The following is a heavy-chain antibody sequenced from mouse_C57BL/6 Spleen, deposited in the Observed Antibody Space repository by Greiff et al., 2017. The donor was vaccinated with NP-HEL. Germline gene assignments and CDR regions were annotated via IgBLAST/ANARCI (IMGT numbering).Heavy chain of an antibody. CDR1: GYSFTGYF. J-gene: IGHJ3*01. CDR2: INPYNGDT. V-gene: IGHV1-20*01. D-gene: IGHD2-5*01. CDR3: ARVYYSKGGFAY. Sequence: EVKLQQSGPELVKPGDSVKISCKASGYSFTGYFMNWVMQSHGKSLEWIGRINPYNGDTFYNQKFKGKATLTVDKSSSTAHMELRSLTSEDSAVYYCARVYYSKGGFAYWGQGTLVTVSA.